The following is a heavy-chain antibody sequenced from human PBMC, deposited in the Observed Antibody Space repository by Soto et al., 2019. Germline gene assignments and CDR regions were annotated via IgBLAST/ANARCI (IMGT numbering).Heavy chain of an antibody. J-gene: IGHJ4*02. CDR2: ISYDGSNK. CDR1: GFTFSSYA. D-gene: IGHD6-19*01. V-gene: IGHV3-30-3*01. CDR3: ARVLVEGGWHFEPVFDY. Sequence: QVQLVESGGGVVQPGRSLRLSCAASGFTFSSYAMHWVRQAPGKGLAWVAVISYDGSNKYYADSVKGRFTISRDNSKNTLYLQMNSLGAEDTAVYYCARVLVEGGWHFEPVFDYGGQGTLVTVSS.